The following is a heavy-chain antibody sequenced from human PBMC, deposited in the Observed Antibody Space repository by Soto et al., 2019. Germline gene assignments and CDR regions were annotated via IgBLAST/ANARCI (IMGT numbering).Heavy chain of an antibody. CDR2: ISSSSSYT. CDR1: GFTFSDYY. D-gene: IGHD2-2*03. CDR3: ARVDIVVVPAARGAAFDI. J-gene: IGHJ3*02. Sequence: QVQLVESGGGLVKPGGSLRLSCAASGFTFSDYYMSWIRQAPGKGLEWVSYISSSSSYTNYADSVKGRFTISRDNAKNSXSLQMNSLRAEDTAVYYCARVDIVVVPAARGAAFDIWGQGTMVTVSS. V-gene: IGHV3-11*05.